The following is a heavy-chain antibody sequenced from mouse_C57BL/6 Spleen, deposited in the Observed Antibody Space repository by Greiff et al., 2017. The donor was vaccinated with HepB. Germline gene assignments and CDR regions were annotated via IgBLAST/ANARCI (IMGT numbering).Heavy chain of an antibody. CDR2: ISDGGSYT. J-gene: IGHJ2*01. CDR1: GFTFSSYA. V-gene: IGHV5-4*03. CDR3: ARAPGGRNYFDY. Sequence: EVKVVESGGGLVKPGGSLKLSCAASGFTFSSYAMSWVRQTPEKRLEWVATISDGGSYTYYPDNVKGRFTISRDNAKNNLYLQMSHLKSEDTAMYYCARAPGGRNYFDYWGQGTTLTVSS.